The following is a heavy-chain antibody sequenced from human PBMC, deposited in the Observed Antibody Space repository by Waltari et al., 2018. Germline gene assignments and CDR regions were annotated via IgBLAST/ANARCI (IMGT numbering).Heavy chain of an antibody. CDR1: GFTFSSYS. D-gene: IGHD1-26*01. CDR2: ISSSSSYI. V-gene: IGHV3-21*01. J-gene: IGHJ5*02. CDR3: AREPYSGTHGGLDP. Sequence: EVQLVESGGGLVKPGGSLRLSCTASGFTFSSYSMNWVRQAPGKGLEWVSSISSSSSYIYYADSVKGRFTISGDNAKNSLYLQMNSLRAEDTAVYYCAREPYSGTHGGLDPWGQGTLVTVSS.